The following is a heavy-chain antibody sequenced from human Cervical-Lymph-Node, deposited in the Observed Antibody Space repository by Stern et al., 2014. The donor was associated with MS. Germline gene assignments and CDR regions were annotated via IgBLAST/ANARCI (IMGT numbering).Heavy chain of an antibody. CDR2: VYGGAGT. CDR3: ARETTGVAYRGRFDY. V-gene: IGHV3-53*01. D-gene: IGHD7-27*01. CDR1: GFTVRSNY. Sequence: EVQLVESGGALIQPGRSLRLSCAASGFTVRSNYMSWVRQAPGKGLEWVSVVYGGAGTNYADSVKGRVTISRDDSQNTVYLHMSSLRVEDTAVYYCARETTGVAYRGRFDYWGQGTLVTVSS. J-gene: IGHJ4*02.